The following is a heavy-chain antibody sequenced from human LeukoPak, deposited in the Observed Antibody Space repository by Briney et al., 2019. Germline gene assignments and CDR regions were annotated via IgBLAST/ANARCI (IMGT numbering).Heavy chain of an antibody. V-gene: IGHV4-59*01. CDR2: IFYSGIT. CDR3: ARDSGSYPHWFAP. Sequence: SETLSLTCAVSGGSISSYYWNWIRQPPGKGLEWIGYIFYSGITNYNPSLKSRVTISVDTSKKQFSLKLTSVTAADTAVYYCARDSGSYPHWFAPWGQGTLVTVSS. J-gene: IGHJ5*02. D-gene: IGHD1-26*01. CDR1: GGSISSYY.